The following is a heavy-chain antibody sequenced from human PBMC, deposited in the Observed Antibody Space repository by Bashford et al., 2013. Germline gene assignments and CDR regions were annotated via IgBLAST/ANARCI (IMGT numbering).Heavy chain of an antibody. CDR2: IYYSGST. CDR1: GGSISSSSYY. Sequence: RPLLYSSETLSLTCTVSGGSISSSSYYWGWIRQPPGKGLEWIGSIYYSGSTYYNPSLKSRVTISVDTSKNQFSLKLSSVTAADTAVYYCARDLFSWYRDYWGQGTLVTVSS. V-gene: IGHV4-39*02. J-gene: IGHJ4*02. D-gene: IGHD6-13*01. CDR3: ARDLFSWYRDY.